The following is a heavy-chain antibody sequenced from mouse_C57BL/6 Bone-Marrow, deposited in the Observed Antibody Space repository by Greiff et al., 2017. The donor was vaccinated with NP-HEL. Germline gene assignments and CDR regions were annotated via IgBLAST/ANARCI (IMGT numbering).Heavy chain of an antibody. CDR2: IYPGDGDT. Sequence: QVQLKQSGAELVKPGASVKISCKASGYAFSSYWMNWVKQRPGKGLEWIGQIYPGDGDTNYNGKFKGKATLTADKSSSTAYMQLSSLTSEDSAVYFCARGTLRTWFAYWGQGTLVTVSA. V-gene: IGHV1-80*01. CDR3: ARGTLRTWFAY. J-gene: IGHJ3*01. CDR1: GYAFSSYW.